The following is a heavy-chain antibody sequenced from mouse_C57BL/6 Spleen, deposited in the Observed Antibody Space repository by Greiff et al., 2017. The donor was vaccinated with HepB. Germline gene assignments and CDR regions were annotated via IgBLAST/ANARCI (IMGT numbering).Heavy chain of an antibody. Sequence: QVHVKQPGAELVKPGASVKLSCKASGYTFTSYWMHWVKQRPGQGLEWIGMIHPNSGSTNYNEKFKSKATLTVDKSSSTAYMQLSSLTSEDSAVYYCARSPITTVVPNWYFDVWGTGTTVTVSS. D-gene: IGHD1-1*01. CDR2: IHPNSGST. CDR3: ARSPITTVVPNWYFDV. V-gene: IGHV1-64*01. J-gene: IGHJ1*03. CDR1: GYTFTSYW.